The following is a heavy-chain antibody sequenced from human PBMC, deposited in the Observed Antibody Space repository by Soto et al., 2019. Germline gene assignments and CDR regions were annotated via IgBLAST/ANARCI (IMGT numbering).Heavy chain of an antibody. CDR2: ISYDGSNK. CDR1: GFTFSSYA. Sequence: PGGSLRLSCAASGFTFSSYAMHWVRQAPGKGLEWVAVISYDGSNKYYADSVKGRFTISRDNSKNTLYLQMNSLRAGDTAVYYCAREYEQAEPYNYYYYYGMDVWGQGTTVTVSS. D-gene: IGHD3-16*01. V-gene: IGHV3-30-3*01. CDR3: AREYEQAEPYNYYYYYGMDV. J-gene: IGHJ6*02.